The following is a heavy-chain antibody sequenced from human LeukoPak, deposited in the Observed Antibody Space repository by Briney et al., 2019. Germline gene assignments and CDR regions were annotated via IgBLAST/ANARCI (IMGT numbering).Heavy chain of an antibody. J-gene: IGHJ5*02. V-gene: IGHV1-8*01. CDR1: GYTFTSYD. CDR3: ARGLPGCSSTSCYLNWFDP. Sequence: ASVKVSCKASGYTFTSYDINWVRQATGQGLEWMEWMNPNSGNTGYAQKFQGRVTMTRNTSISTAYMELSSLRSEDTAVYYCARGLPGCSSTSCYLNWFDPWGQGTLVTVSS. D-gene: IGHD2-2*01. CDR2: MNPNSGNT.